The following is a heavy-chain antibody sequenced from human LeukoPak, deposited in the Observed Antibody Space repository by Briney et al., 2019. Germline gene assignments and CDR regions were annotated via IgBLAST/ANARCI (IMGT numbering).Heavy chain of an antibody. J-gene: IGHJ4*02. D-gene: IGHD1-26*01. CDR2: ISAYNGNT. Sequence: ASVKVSCKASGYTFTSYGISWVRQAPGQGLEWMGWISAYNGNTNYAQKLQGRVTMTTDTSTSTAYMELRSLRSDDTAVYYCASSYGRGVGAKTLDYWGQGTLVTVSS. V-gene: IGHV1-18*01. CDR3: ASSYGRGVGAKTLDY. CDR1: GYTFTSYG.